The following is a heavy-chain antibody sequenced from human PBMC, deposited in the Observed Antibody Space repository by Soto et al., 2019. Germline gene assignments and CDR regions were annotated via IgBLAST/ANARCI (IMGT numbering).Heavy chain of an antibody. CDR2: MYNTGST. CDR1: GGSISGYY. D-gene: IGHD2-21*02. CDR3: ARDLWGYCGTDCYPLDV. J-gene: IGHJ6*02. Sequence: SETLSLTCTVSGGSISGYYWSWIRQPPGKGLEWIGYMYNTGSTVYNPSFKSRVTISVDTSKNQFSLKLNSVTAADTAVYYCARDLWGYCGTDCYPLDVWGQGTTVAVS. V-gene: IGHV4-59*01.